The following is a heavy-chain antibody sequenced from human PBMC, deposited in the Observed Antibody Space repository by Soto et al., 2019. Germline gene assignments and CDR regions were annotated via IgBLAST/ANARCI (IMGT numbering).Heavy chain of an antibody. CDR3: ARSRGGYFDY. D-gene: IGHD3-22*01. Sequence: SETLPLTCTVSGVSISSYYWSWIRQPPGKGLEWIGYIYYSGSTNYNPSLKSRVTISVDTSKNQFSLKLSSVTAADTAVYYCARSRGGYFDYWGQGTLVTVSS. CDR1: GVSISSYY. V-gene: IGHV4-59*01. CDR2: IYYSGST. J-gene: IGHJ4*02.